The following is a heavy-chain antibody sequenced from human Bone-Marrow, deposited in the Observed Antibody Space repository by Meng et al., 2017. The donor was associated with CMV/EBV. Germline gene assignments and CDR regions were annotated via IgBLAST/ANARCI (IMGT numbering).Heavy chain of an antibody. V-gene: IGHV3-74*01. CDR1: GFTFSSYW. J-gene: IGHJ6*02. CDR3: VGSKDYYYYGMDV. CDR2: INSDGSST. D-gene: IGHD1-26*01. Sequence: GESLKISCAASGFTFSSYWMHWVRQAPGKGLVWVSRINSDGSSTSYADSVKGRFTISRDNSKNSLYLQMNSLRTEDTALYYCVGSKDYYYYGMDVWGQGTTVTVSS.